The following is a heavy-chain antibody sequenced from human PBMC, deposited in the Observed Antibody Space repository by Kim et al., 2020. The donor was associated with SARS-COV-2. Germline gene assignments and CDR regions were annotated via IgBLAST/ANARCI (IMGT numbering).Heavy chain of an antibody. Sequence: GGSLRLSCAASGFTFSSYGMHWVRQAPGKGLEWVAVISYDGSNKYYADSVKGRFTISRDNSKNTLYLQMNSLRAEDTAVYYCAKDLGIVVVPAAPSRGM. V-gene: IGHV3-30*18. CDR2: ISYDGSNK. CDR3: AKDLGIVVVPAAPSRGM. D-gene: IGHD2-2*01. J-gene: IGHJ6*01. CDR1: GFTFSSYG.